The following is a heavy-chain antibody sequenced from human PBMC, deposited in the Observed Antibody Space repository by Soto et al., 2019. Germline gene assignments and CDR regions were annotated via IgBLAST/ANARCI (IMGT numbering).Heavy chain of an antibody. CDR3: AKIPPHSDSSGGDAFDI. CDR2: ISGSGGST. V-gene: IGHV3-23*01. D-gene: IGHD3-22*01. Sequence: EVQLLESGGGLVQPGGSLRLSCAASGFTFSSYAMSWVRQAPGKGLEWVSAISGSGGSTYYADSVKGRFTISRDNSKNTLYLQMNSLRAEDTAVYYCAKIPPHSDSSGGDAFDIWGQGTMVTVSS. J-gene: IGHJ3*02. CDR1: GFTFSSYA.